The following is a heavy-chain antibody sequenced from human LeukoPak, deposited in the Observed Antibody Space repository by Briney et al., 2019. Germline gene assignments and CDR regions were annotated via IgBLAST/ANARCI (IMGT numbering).Heavy chain of an antibody. Sequence: SQTLSLTCTVSGGSISSGDHYWSWIRQPPGKGLEWIAYIHSSGSTFYDPSLKSRVSISLDTPKNQFSLKLNSATAADTAVYSCARSPPGFFLNFDYCVQGALVTVSS. V-gene: IGHV4-30-4*01. D-gene: IGHD2/OR15-2a*01. CDR2: IHSSGST. J-gene: IGHJ4*02. CDR3: ARSPPGFFLNFDY. CDR1: GGSISSGDHY.